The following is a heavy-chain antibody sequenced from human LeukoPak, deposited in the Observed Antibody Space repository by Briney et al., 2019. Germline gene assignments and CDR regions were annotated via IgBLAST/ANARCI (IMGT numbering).Heavy chain of an antibody. CDR3: ARDAPTGFGELSR. Sequence: SETLSLTCTVSGGSISSSSYYWGWIRQPPGKGLEWIGSIYHSGSTYYNPSLKSRVTISVDTSKNQFSLKLSSVTAADTAVYYCARDAPTGFGELSRWGQGTLVTVSS. J-gene: IGHJ4*02. V-gene: IGHV4-39*07. CDR2: IYHSGST. D-gene: IGHD3-10*01. CDR1: GGSISSSSYY.